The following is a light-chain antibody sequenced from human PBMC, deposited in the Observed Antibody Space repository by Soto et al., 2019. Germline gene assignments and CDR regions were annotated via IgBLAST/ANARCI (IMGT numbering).Light chain of an antibody. V-gene: IGKV1-39*01. CDR1: QSISNY. J-gene: IGKJ2*01. CDR2: AAS. Sequence: DIQMTQSPSSLSASVGDRVTITCRTSQSISNYLNWYQHKPGKAPNILIYAASTLQSGVPSRFSGSRSGTDFTLTITHLQPEDFASYYCQQSYSSPPTFGQGTKLEIK. CDR3: QQSYSSPPT.